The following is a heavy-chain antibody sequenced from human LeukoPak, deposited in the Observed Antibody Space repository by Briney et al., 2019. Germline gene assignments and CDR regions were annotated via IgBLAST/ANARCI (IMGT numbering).Heavy chain of an antibody. CDR1: GGSISSSVYY. Sequence: PSETLSLTCTVSGGSISSSVYYWGWIRQPPGKGLEWIGSVYYTGSTYFNPSLKSRLTISADTSKNQLSLKLRSVTAADTAVYYCARHLSSNWYLGYFDFWGQGTLVTVSS. J-gene: IGHJ4*02. CDR3: ARHLSSNWYLGYFDF. CDR2: VYYTGST. V-gene: IGHV4-39*01. D-gene: IGHD6-13*01.